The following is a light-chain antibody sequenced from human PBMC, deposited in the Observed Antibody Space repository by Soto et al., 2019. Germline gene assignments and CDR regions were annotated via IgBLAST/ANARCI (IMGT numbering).Light chain of an antibody. Sequence: EILMTQTQATLSASPGERATLSCRASQSVDSNLAWYQQKPGQAPRLLIYGASTRATGISARFSGSGSGTEFTLTISSLQSEDFGVYYCQQYNNWWTFGQGTKVDIK. V-gene: IGKV3-15*01. CDR1: QSVDSN. CDR3: QQYNNWWT. CDR2: GAS. J-gene: IGKJ1*01.